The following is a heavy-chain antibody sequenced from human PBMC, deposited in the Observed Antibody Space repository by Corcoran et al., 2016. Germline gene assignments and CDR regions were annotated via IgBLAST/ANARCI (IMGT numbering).Heavy chain of an antibody. Sequence: QVQLQESGPGLVKPSETLSLTCTVSGGSISSYYWSWIRQPPGKGLEWIGYIDYSGSTNYNPSLKSRVTISVDTYKNQFSLKLSSVTAADTAVYECEREGGVLGRRFDIWGQGTLVTVSS. J-gene: IGHJ3*02. V-gene: IGHV4-59*01. D-gene: IGHD1-26*01. CDR3: EREGGVLGRRFDI. CDR2: IDYSGST. CDR1: GGSISSYY.